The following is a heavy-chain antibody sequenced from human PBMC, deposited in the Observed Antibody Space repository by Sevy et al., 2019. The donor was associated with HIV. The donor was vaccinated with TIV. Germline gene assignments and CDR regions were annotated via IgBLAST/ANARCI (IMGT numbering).Heavy chain of an antibody. Sequence: LETLSLTCAVYGGSFSGHYWSWIHQPPGKALEWIGEIDHSGSTNYNPSLKSRVTISVDTSKNQFSLKLSSVTAADTAVHYSARGNDPQTSITSFGVVIMGFDYWGQGTLVTVSS. CDR2: IDHSGST. D-gene: IGHD3-3*01. CDR1: GGSFSGHY. CDR3: ARGNDPQTSITSFGVVIMGFDY. V-gene: IGHV4-34*01. J-gene: IGHJ4*02.